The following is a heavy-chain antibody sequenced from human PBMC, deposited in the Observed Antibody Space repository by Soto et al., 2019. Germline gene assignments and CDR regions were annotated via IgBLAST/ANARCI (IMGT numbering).Heavy chain of an antibody. J-gene: IGHJ4*02. Sequence: QVQLVESGGGVVQPGRSQRLSCAASGFTFSSYGMHWVRQAPGKGLEWVAVIWYDGSNKYYADSVKGRFTISRDNSKNTLYLQMNSLRAEDTAVYYCARDRYYGDHYYFDYWGQGTLVTVSS. D-gene: IGHD4-17*01. CDR1: GFTFSSYG. CDR3: ARDRYYGDHYYFDY. CDR2: IWYDGSNK. V-gene: IGHV3-33*01.